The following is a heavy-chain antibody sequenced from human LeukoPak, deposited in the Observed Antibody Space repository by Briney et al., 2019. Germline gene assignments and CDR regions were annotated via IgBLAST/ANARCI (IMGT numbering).Heavy chain of an antibody. CDR1: GYSFTSYW. J-gene: IGHJ4*02. V-gene: IGHV5-51*01. Sequence: GESLKISCKGSGYSFTSYWIGWVRQMPGKGLEWMGIIYPGDSDTRYSPSFQGQVTISADKSISTAYLQWSGLKASDTAMYYCATAPGIAVAGERASLDYWGQGTLVTVSS. CDR3: ATAPGIAVAGERASLDY. D-gene: IGHD6-19*01. CDR2: IYPGDSDT.